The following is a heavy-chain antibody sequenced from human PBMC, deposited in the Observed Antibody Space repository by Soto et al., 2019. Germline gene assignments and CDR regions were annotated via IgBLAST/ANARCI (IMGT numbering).Heavy chain of an antibody. D-gene: IGHD3-22*01. Sequence: ASETLSLTCAVSGGSISSGGYSWSWIRQPPGKGLEWIGYIYHSGSTYYNPSLKSRVTISVDRSKNQFSLKLSSVTAADTAVYYCASSMYYYDSSGYFSYGMDVWGQGTTVTVSS. J-gene: IGHJ6*02. V-gene: IGHV4-30-2*01. CDR1: GGSISSGGYS. CDR2: IYHSGST. CDR3: ASSMYYYDSSGYFSYGMDV.